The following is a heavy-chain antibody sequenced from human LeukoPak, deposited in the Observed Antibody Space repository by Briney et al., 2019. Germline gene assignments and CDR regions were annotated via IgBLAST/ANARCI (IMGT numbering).Heavy chain of an antibody. CDR3: TTEGDGVVFDY. V-gene: IGHV3-15*07. CDR2: IKSKTDGGTT. J-gene: IGHJ4*02. CDR1: GFTFSNAW. D-gene: IGHD3-16*01. Sequence: RGSLRLSCEASGFTFSNAWMNWVRHPPGEGLGWVGRIKSKTDGGTTDYAAPVKGRFTISRDDSKNTLYLQMNSLKTEDTAVYYCTTEGDGVVFDYWGQGTLVTVSS.